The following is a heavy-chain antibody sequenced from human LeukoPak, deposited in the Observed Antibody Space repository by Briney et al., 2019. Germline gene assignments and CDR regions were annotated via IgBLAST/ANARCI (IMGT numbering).Heavy chain of an antibody. CDR1: GGTFSSYA. CDR3: AGPAVDTAMVKLDLVESYYYMDV. CDR2: IIPIFGTA. Sequence: SVKVSCKASGGTFSSYAISWVRQAPGQGLEWMGGIIPIFGTANYAQKFQGRVTITTDESTSTAYLEPRSLRSEDKAVYYCAGPAVDTAMVKLDLVESYYYMDVWGKGTTVTVSS. V-gene: IGHV1-69*05. J-gene: IGHJ6*03. D-gene: IGHD5-18*01.